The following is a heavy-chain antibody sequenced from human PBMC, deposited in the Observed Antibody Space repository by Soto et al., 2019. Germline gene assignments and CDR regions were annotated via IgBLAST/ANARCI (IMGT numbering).Heavy chain of an antibody. J-gene: IGHJ5*02. V-gene: IGHV1-3*01. CDR3: ARESSSVWFGELLPIWFDP. Sequence: QVQLVQSGAEVKKPGASVKVSCKASGYTFTSYAMHWVRQAPGQRLEWMGWINAGNGNTKYSQKFQGRVTITRDTSASTAYMELSSLRSEDTAVYYCARESSSVWFGELLPIWFDPWGQGTLVTVSS. CDR1: GYTFTSYA. D-gene: IGHD3-10*01. CDR2: INAGNGNT.